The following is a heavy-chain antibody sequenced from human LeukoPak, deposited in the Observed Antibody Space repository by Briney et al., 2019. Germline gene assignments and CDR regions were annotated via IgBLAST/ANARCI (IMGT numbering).Heavy chain of an antibody. Sequence: PGGSLRLSCAASGFTFSSYAMSWVRQAPGKGLEWVSAISGSGGSTYYADSVKGRFTISRDNSKNTLYLQMNSLRAEDTAVYYFQNDGSYRLTTVTYNDYWAQGTLVTVTA. CDR3: QNDGSYRLTTVTYNDY. D-gene: IGHD4-17*01. CDR1: GFTFSSYA. J-gene: IGHJ4*02. V-gene: IGHV3-23*01. CDR2: ISGSGGST.